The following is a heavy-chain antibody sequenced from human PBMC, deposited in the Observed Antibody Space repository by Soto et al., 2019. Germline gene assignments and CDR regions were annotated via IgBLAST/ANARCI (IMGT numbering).Heavy chain of an antibody. Sequence: GGSLRLSCAASGFTFSSYSMNWVRQAPGKGLEWVSSISSSSSYIYYADSVKGRFTISRDNAKNSLYLQMNSLRAEDTAVYYCARGRRGGDCYSSLWGQGTLVTVSS. J-gene: IGHJ4*02. D-gene: IGHD2-21*02. CDR3: ARGRRGGDCYSSL. V-gene: IGHV3-21*01. CDR1: GFTFSSYS. CDR2: ISSSSSYI.